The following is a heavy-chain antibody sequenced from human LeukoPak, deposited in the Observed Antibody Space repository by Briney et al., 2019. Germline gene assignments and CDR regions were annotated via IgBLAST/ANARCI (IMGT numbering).Heavy chain of an antibody. CDR2: ISSSSSYI. CDR1: GFTFSSYS. J-gene: IGHJ4*02. V-gene: IGHV3-21*01. Sequence: GGSLRLSCAASGFTFSSYSMNWVRQAPGKGLEWVSSISSSSSYIYYADSVKGRFTISRDNAKNSLCLQMNSLRAEDTAVYYCASSFYGSGSYSFDYWGQGTLVTVSS. CDR3: ASSFYGSGSYSFDY. D-gene: IGHD3-10*01.